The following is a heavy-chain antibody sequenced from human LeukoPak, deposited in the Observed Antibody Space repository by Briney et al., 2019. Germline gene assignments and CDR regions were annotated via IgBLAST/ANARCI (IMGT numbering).Heavy chain of an antibody. J-gene: IGHJ2*01. CDR3: ARHEHASSWSPPGYFDR. D-gene: IGHD6-13*01. CDR1: DYSISNGYF. V-gene: IGHV4-38-2*02. Sequence: PSETLSLTCTVPDYSISNGYFWGWIRQPPGKGLEWIASIYHSGNTYYNPSPRGRVTISVDTSKSQFCLRLSSVTAADTAIYYCARHEHASSWSPPGYFDRWGRGTLVTVSS. CDR2: IYHSGNT.